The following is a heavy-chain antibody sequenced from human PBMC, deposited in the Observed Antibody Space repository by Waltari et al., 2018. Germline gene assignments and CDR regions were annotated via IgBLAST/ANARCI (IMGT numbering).Heavy chain of an antibody. D-gene: IGHD6-19*01. J-gene: IGHJ4*02. CDR1: GFTFSGYW. CDR3: ASEPLSSGWYGY. Sequence: EVQLVESGGGLVQPGGSLRLPCAASGFTFSGYWMSWVRQAPGKGLEWVANIKQDGSEKYYVDSVKCRFTISRDNAKNSLYLQMNSLRAEDTAVYYCASEPLSSGWYGYWGQGTLVTVSS. CDR2: IKQDGSEK. V-gene: IGHV3-7*01.